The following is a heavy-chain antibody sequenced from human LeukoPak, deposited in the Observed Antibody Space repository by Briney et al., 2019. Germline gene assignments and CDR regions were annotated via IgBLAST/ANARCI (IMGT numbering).Heavy chain of an antibody. Sequence: GGSLRLSCAASGFTFSSYAMHWVRQAPGKGLEWVAVISYDGSNKYYADSVKGRFTISRDNAKNSLYLQMNSLRAEDTAVYYCARDFYDYSNYKDYYYGMDVWGQGTTVTVSS. CDR2: ISYDGSNK. CDR1: GFTFSSYA. D-gene: IGHD4-11*01. CDR3: ARDFYDYSNYKDYYYGMDV. J-gene: IGHJ6*02. V-gene: IGHV3-30-3*01.